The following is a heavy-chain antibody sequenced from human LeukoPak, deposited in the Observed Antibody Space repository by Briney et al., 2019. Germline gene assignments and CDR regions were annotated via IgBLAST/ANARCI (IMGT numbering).Heavy chain of an antibody. CDR1: GFTFSSYW. D-gene: IGHD3-9*01. CDR2: INSDGSST. CDR3: ARWGYFDGPYAFDI. Sequence: GGSLRLSCAASGFTFSSYWMHWVRQAPGKGLVWVSRINSDGSSTSYADSVKGRFTISRDNAKNTLYLQMNSLRAEDTAVYYCARWGYFDGPYAFDIWGQGTMVTISS. J-gene: IGHJ3*02. V-gene: IGHV3-74*01.